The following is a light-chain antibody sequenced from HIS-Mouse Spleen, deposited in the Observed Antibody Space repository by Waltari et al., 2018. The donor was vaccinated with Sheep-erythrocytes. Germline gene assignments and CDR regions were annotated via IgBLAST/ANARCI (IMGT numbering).Light chain of an antibody. J-gene: IGLJ2*01. Sequence: QSALTQPASVSGSPGQSITISCTGTSSDVGGYNYVSWYQQHPGKAPKLRIYEDSTRPAGISNRFSGSKSGNTASLTISGIQAEDEADYYCCSYAGSSTLVFGGGTKLTVL. V-gene: IGLV2-23*01. CDR2: EDS. CDR1: SSDVGGYNY. CDR3: CSYAGSSTLV.